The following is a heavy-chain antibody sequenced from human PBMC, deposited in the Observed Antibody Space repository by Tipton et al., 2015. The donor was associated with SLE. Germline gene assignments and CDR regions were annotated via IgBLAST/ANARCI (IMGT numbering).Heavy chain of an antibody. J-gene: IGHJ4*02. V-gene: IGHV4-31*03. CDR3: ARVNRYSSGIGGYYLDY. CDR1: GVSMSRGGYY. CDR2: IYYSGNT. Sequence: TLSLTCTVSGVSMSRGGYYWSWIRQHPGKGLECIGYIYYSGNTHYSPSLKSRVTMSVDTSKNQFSLKLSSVTAADTAVFFCARVNRYSSGIGGYYLDYWGQGTLVTVSS. D-gene: IGHD3-10*01.